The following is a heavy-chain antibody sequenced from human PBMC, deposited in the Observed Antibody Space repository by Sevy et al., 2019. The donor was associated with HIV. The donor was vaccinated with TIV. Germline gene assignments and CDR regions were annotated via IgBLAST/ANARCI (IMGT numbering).Heavy chain of an antibody. V-gene: IGHV1-18*04. J-gene: IGHJ6*02. CDR3: ARDGQVYSSSSGDYYYNGMDV. CDR1: GYTFTSYG. CDR2: ISAYNSKT. Sequence: ASVKVSCRASGYTFTSYGITWVRQAPGQGLEWMGWISAYNSKTNFAQKFQDKFTMTTDTSTSTAYLGLRSLTSVDTAVYYCARDGQVYSSSSGDYYYNGMDVWGQGTTVTVSS. D-gene: IGHD6-6*01.